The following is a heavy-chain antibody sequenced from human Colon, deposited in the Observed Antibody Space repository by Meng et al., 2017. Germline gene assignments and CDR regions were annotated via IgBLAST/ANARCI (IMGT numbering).Heavy chain of an antibody. CDR3: GSAYLG. D-gene: IGHD3-16*01. CDR1: GFIFSNEW. Sequence: LFVSGGGFGQRGGSLILFFEASGFIFSNEWMDWVRQAPGKGLEWVANINKDGSVNNYVDSVKGRFTISRDNAKNLVYLQMDSQRADDTAVYYCGSAYLGWGQGTLVTVSS. J-gene: IGHJ4*02. V-gene: IGHV3-7*01. CDR2: INKDGSVN.